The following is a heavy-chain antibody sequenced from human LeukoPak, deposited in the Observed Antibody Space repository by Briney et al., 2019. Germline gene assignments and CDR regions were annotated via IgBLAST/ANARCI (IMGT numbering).Heavy chain of an antibody. D-gene: IGHD6-13*01. CDR2: ISYDGSNK. J-gene: IGHJ4*02. Sequence: PGGSLRLSCAASGFTFSSYGMHWVRQAPGKGLEWVAVISYDGSNKYYADSVKGRFTISRDNSKNTLYLQMNSLRAEDTAVYYCAKASASSSWLNYYFDYWGQGTLVTVSS. CDR1: GFTFSSYG. V-gene: IGHV3-30*18. CDR3: AKASASSSWLNYYFDY.